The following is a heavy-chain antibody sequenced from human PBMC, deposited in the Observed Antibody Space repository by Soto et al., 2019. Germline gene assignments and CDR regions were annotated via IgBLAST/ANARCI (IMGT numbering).Heavy chain of an antibody. Sequence: GGSLRLSCAASGFTFTSYAMGWVRQAPGKWLECVSVVSRGGSTHYADSVTGRFTISRDNSKNTVYLELSNLRAEDTAVYHCAKNQGVELVPLATVDWFDPWGQGXVVTVYS. J-gene: IGHJ5*02. V-gene: IGHV3-23*01. D-gene: IGHD1-26*01. CDR2: VSRGGST. CDR3: AKNQGVELVPLATVDWFDP. CDR1: GFTFTSYA.